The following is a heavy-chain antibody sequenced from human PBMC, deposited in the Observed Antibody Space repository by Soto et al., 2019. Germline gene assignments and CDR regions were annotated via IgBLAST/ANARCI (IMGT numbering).Heavy chain of an antibody. Sequence: SETLSLTCAVYGGSFSGYYWSWIRQPPGKGLEWIGEINHSGSTNYNPSLKSRVTISVDTSKNQFSLKLSSVTAADTAVYYCARLSRASSGWYTYYYYGMDVWGQGTTVT. D-gene: IGHD6-19*01. V-gene: IGHV4-34*01. CDR1: GGSFSGYY. J-gene: IGHJ6*02. CDR2: INHSGST. CDR3: ARLSRASSGWYTYYYYGMDV.